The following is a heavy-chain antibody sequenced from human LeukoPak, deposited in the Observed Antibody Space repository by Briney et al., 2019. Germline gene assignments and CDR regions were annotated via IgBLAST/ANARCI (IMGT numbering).Heavy chain of an antibody. CDR1: GFTFSSYG. Sequence: PGGSLRPSCAASGFTFSSYGMHWVRQAPGKGLEWVAVISYDGSNKYYADSVKGRFTISRDNSKNTLYLQMNSLRAEDTAVYYCAKEGPRYCSGGSCPGYFDYWGQGTLVTVSS. J-gene: IGHJ4*02. CDR2: ISYDGSNK. CDR3: AKEGPRYCSGGSCPGYFDY. V-gene: IGHV3-30*18. D-gene: IGHD2-15*01.